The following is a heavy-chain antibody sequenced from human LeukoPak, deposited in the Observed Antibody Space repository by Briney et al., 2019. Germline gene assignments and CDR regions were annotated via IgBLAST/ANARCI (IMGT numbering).Heavy chain of an antibody. V-gene: IGHV3-30*18. Sequence: GGSLRLSCAASGFTFSSYGMPWVRQAPGKGLEWVAVISYDGSNKYYADSVKGRFTISRDNSKNTLYLQMNSLRAEDTAVYYCAKGGQQLVLYYFDYWGQGTLVTVSS. CDR1: GFTFSSYG. CDR2: ISYDGSNK. CDR3: AKGGQQLVLYYFDY. D-gene: IGHD6-13*01. J-gene: IGHJ4*02.